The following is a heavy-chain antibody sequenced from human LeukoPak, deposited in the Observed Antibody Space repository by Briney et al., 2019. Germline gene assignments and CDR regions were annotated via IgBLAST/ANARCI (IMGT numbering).Heavy chain of an antibody. Sequence: GGFLRLSCAASGFTFSSYWMHWVRQAPGKGLVWVSRVNSAASSTSYADSVRGRFTISRDNAKNTVYLQMNSLRAEDTAVYYCAREGYTVTIDSWGQGTLVTVSS. CDR3: AREGYTVTIDS. CDR2: VNSAASST. V-gene: IGHV3-74*01. J-gene: IGHJ4*02. D-gene: IGHD4-17*01. CDR1: GFTFSSYW.